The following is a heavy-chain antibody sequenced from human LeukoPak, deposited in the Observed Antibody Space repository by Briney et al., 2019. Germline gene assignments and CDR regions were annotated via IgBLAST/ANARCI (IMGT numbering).Heavy chain of an antibody. Sequence: SETLSLTCAVYGGSFSGYYWSWIRQPPGKGLEWIGYIYYSGSTNYNPSLKSRVTISVDTSRNQFSLKLSSVTAADTALYYCARWEESDAFDIWGQGTMVTVSS. D-gene: IGHD1-26*01. CDR2: IYYSGST. J-gene: IGHJ3*02. V-gene: IGHV4-59*08. CDR3: ARWEESDAFDI. CDR1: GGSFSGYY.